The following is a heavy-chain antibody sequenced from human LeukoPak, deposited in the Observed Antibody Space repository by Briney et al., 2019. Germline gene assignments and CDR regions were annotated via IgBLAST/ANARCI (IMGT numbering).Heavy chain of an antibody. Sequence: SETLSLTCAVYGGSFSGHYWTWIRQPPGKGLEWIGEINHGGSTSYNPSLKSRVTISVDTSKNQFSVKLSSVTAADTAVYYCARYSSSGAFDIWGQGTMVTVSS. CDR1: GGSFSGHY. D-gene: IGHD6-6*01. J-gene: IGHJ3*02. CDR2: INHGGST. V-gene: IGHV4-34*01. CDR3: ARYSSSGAFDI.